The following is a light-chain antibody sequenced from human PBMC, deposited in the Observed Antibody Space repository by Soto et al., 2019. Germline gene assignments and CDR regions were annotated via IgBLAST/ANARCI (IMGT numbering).Light chain of an antibody. V-gene: IGKV1-5*01. CDR2: DAS. Sequence: DIQMPQSPSTLSASVGERVTISFRASQSISRGLAWYHQKPGTAPKLLIYDASNLESGVPSRFSGSGSGTEFTLTIRSLQADDFATYYCQQYNSYSWTFGQGTKVDIK. CDR3: QQYNSYSWT. CDR1: QSISRG. J-gene: IGKJ1*01.